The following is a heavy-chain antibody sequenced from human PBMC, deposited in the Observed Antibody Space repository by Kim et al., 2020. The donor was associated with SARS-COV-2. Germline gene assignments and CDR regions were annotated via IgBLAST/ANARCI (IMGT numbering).Heavy chain of an antibody. V-gene: IGHV4-30-4*01. Sequence: SETLSLTCTVSGGSISSGDYYWSWIRQPPGKGLEWIGYIYYSGSIYYNPSLKSRVTISIDTSKNQFSLKLSSVTAADTALYYCARTFYGANHRAFDPWGQGTLVTVSS. D-gene: IGHD4-17*01. CDR2: IYYSGSI. CDR3: ARTFYGANHRAFDP. CDR1: GGSISSGDYY. J-gene: IGHJ5*02.